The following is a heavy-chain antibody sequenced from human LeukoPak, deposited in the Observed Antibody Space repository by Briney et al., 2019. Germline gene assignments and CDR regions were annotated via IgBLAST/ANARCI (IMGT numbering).Heavy chain of an antibody. CDR2: IYYSGST. J-gene: IGHJ4*02. V-gene: IGHV4-59*01. CDR3: ASGSSGGNPYYFDY. Sequence: SETLSLTCTVSGGSISRYYWSWIRPPPGKGLERIGYIYYSGSTNYTPSLKSRVTISVDTSKSQFSLKLSSVTAADTAVYYCASGSSGGNPYYFDYWGQGTLVTVSS. D-gene: IGHD6-19*01. CDR1: GGSISRYY.